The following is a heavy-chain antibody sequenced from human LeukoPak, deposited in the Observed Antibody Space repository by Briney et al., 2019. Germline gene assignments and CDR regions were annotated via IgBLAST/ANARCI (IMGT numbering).Heavy chain of an antibody. CDR1: GGSFSGYY. Sequence: SETLSLTCAVYGGSFSGYYWSWIRQPPGKGLEWIGEINHSGNTNYNPSLKSRVTISVDTSKNQFSLKLTSVTAADTAVYYCAGGYFGSGTYHYYSYAMDVWGQGTTVTVSS. V-gene: IGHV4-34*01. CDR2: INHSGNT. D-gene: IGHD3-10*01. J-gene: IGHJ6*02. CDR3: AGGYFGSGTYHYYSYAMDV.